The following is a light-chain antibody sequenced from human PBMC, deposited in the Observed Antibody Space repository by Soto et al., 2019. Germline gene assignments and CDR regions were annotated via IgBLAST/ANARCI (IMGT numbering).Light chain of an antibody. J-gene: IGKJ1*01. Sequence: EIVMTQSPATLSVSPGERATFSCRASQSVSSNLAWYQQKPGQAPRLLIYGASTRATGIPTRFSGSGSGTEFSLTISSLQSEDFAVYYCQHYNNWPHFGQVTKVEI. V-gene: IGKV3-15*01. CDR3: QHYNNWPH. CDR1: QSVSSN. CDR2: GAS.